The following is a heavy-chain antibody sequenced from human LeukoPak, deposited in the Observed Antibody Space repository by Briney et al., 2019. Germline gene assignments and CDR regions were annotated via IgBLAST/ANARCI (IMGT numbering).Heavy chain of an antibody. CDR3: AKDKDEGVAAELDY. CDR2: ISWNSGSI. J-gene: IGHJ4*02. Sequence: SGGSLRLSCAASGFTFDDYAMHWVRQAPGKGLEWVSGISWNSGSIGYADSVKGRFTISRDNAKNSLYLQMNSLRAEDMALYYCAKDKDEGVAAELDYWGQGTLVTVSS. D-gene: IGHD2-15*01. V-gene: IGHV3-9*03. CDR1: GFTFDDYA.